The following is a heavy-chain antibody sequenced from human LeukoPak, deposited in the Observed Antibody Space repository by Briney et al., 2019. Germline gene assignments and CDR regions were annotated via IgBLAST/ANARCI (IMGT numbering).Heavy chain of an antibody. CDR3: ARRRRSGSYFDAFDI. D-gene: IGHD1-26*01. CDR1: GYSFTSYW. Sequence: GESLKISCKGSGYSFTSYWIDWVRQMPGKGLEWMGIIYPGDSDTRYSPSFQGQVTISADKSISTAYLQWSSLKASDSAMYYCARRRRSGSYFDAFDIWGQGTMVTVSS. J-gene: IGHJ3*02. CDR2: IYPGDSDT. V-gene: IGHV5-51*01.